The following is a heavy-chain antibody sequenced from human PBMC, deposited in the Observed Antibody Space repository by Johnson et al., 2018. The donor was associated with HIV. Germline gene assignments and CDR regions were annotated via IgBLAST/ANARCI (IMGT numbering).Heavy chain of an antibody. J-gene: IGHJ3*02. Sequence: QVQLVESGGGVVQPGRSLRLSCAASGFTFSSYAMHWVRQAPGKGLEWVAVISYDGSNKYYADSVKGRFTISRDNSKNTLYLQMNSLRAEDTAVYYCAKDLSPYSSCWYDAFDIRGQGTMVTVSS. CDR3: AKDLSPYSSCWYDAFDI. CDR1: GFTFSSYA. V-gene: IGHV3-30-3*01. D-gene: IGHD6-19*01. CDR2: ISYDGSNK.